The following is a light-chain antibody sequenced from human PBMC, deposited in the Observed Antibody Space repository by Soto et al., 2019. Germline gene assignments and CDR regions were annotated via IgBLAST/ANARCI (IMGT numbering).Light chain of an antibody. CDR2: DDD. Sequence: QSALTQPASVSGSPGQKVTISCSGSSSNIGGNSVSWYQQLPGTAPKLLIYDDDKRPSGIPDRFSGSKSGTSATLGITGFQTGDEADYYCGSWDSSLSAYVFATGTKLTVL. CDR1: SSNIGGNS. CDR3: GSWDSSLSAYV. V-gene: IGLV1-51*01. J-gene: IGLJ1*01.